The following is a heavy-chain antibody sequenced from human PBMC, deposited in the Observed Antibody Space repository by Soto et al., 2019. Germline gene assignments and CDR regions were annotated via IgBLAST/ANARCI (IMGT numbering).Heavy chain of an antibody. V-gene: IGHV3-23*01. D-gene: IGHD2-2*01. CDR1: GFTFSSYA. CDR2: ISGSGGST. Sequence: EVQLLESGGGLVQPGGSLRLSCAASGFTFSSYAMSWVRQAPGKGLEWVSAISGSGGSTYYADSVKGRFTISRDNSKNTLYLQMNSLRAEDTAVYYCAKGDIVVVPAAVIAAAGATMAFWGQGTLVTVSS. J-gene: IGHJ4*02. CDR3: AKGDIVVVPAAVIAAAGATMAF.